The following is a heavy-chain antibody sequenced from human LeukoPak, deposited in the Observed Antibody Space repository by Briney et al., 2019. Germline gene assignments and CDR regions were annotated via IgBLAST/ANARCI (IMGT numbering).Heavy chain of an antibody. CDR1: GGSISSGGYS. Sequence: SETLSLTCAVSGGSISSGGYSWSWIRQPPGKGLEWIGYIYHSGSTYYNPSLKSRVTISVDRSKDQFSLKLSSVTAADTAVYYCARTSIAARRANAFDIWGQGTMVTVSS. J-gene: IGHJ3*02. V-gene: IGHV4-30-2*01. D-gene: IGHD6-6*01. CDR2: IYHSGST. CDR3: ARTSIAARRANAFDI.